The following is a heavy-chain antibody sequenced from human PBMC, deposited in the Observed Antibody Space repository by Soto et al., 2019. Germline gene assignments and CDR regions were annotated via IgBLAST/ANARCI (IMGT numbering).Heavy chain of an antibody. Sequence: SETLSFTCAVYGGSFSGYYWSWIRQPPGKGLEWIGEINHSGSTNYNPSLKSRVTISVDTSKNQFSLKLTSVTAADTAVYYCARDEITGLFDYWGQGTLVTVSS. CDR3: ARDEITGLFDY. J-gene: IGHJ4*02. V-gene: IGHV4-34*01. D-gene: IGHD2-8*02. CDR1: GGSFSGYY. CDR2: INHSGST.